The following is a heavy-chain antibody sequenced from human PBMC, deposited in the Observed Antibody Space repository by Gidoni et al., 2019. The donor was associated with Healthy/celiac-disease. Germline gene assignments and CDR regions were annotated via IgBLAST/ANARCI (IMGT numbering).Heavy chain of an antibody. D-gene: IGHD3-16*02. Sequence: QVQLVESGGGVVQPGRSLRLSCAASGFTFSSYGMHWVRQAPGKGLEWVAVISYDGSNKYYADSVKGRFTISRDNSKNTLYLQMNSLRAEDTAVYYCAKDRRYDYVWGSYRSYYDYYMDVWGKGTTVTVSS. CDR1: GFTFSSYG. V-gene: IGHV3-30*18. CDR3: AKDRRYDYVWGSYRSYYDYYMDV. J-gene: IGHJ6*03. CDR2: ISYDGSNK.